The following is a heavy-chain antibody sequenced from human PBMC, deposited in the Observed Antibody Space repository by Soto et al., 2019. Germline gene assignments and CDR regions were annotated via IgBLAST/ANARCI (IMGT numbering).Heavy chain of an antibody. Sequence: GGSLRLSCAASGFTFSTYAMSWVRQAPGKGLEWVSAISGSGGSTYYADSVKGRFTISRDNSNNTLFLQMNSLRAEDTAVYYCAKSKSSGWYYFDYWGQGTLVTVSS. CDR3: AKSKSSGWYYFDY. CDR1: GFTFSTYA. V-gene: IGHV3-23*01. CDR2: ISGSGGST. J-gene: IGHJ4*02. D-gene: IGHD6-19*01.